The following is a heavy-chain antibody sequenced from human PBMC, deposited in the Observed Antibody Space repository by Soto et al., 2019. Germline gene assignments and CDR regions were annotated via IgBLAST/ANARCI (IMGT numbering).Heavy chain of an antibody. CDR2: IKSKTDGGTT. Sequence: EVQLVESGGGLVKPGGSLRLSCAASGFTFSNAWMSWVRQAPGKGLEWVGRIKSKTDGGTTDYAAPVKGRFTISRDDSKNTLYLQMNSLKTEDTAVYYCITECCSSTSSDDAFDIWGQGTMVTVSS. CDR1: GFTFSNAW. J-gene: IGHJ3*02. D-gene: IGHD2-2*01. V-gene: IGHV3-15*01. CDR3: ITECCSSTSSDDAFDI.